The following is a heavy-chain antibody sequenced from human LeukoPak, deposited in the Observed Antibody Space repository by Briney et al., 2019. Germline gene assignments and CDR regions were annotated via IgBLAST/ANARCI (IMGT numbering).Heavy chain of an antibody. V-gene: IGHV3-33*08. CDR1: GFTLSTYD. CDR3: ATSVVGYYYFDS. J-gene: IGHJ4*02. Sequence: GGSLRLSCAASGFTLSTYDIHWVRQAPGKGLEWVAVIRNDGSNTYYADSVKGRFTISRDNSKNTLYLQMNSLRAEDTAIYYCATSVVGYYYFDSWGQGTLVTVSS. D-gene: IGHD5-18*01. CDR2: IRNDGSNT.